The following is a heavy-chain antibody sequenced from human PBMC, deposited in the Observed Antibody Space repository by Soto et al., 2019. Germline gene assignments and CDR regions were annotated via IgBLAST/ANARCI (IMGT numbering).Heavy chain of an antibody. V-gene: IGHV3-66*01. CDR2: IYSGGST. J-gene: IGHJ4*02. CDR1: GFTFSSYA. D-gene: IGHD6-19*01. CDR3: ARLYSSGWNFDY. Sequence: GGSLRLSCAASGFTFSSYAMSWVRQAPGKGLEWVSVIYSGGSTYYADSVKGRFTISRDNSKNTLYLQMNSLRAEDTAVYYCARLYSSGWNFDYWGQGTLVTVSS.